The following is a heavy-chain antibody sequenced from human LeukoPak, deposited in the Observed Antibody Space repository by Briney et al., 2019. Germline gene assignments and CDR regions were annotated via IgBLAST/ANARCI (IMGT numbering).Heavy chain of an antibody. CDR3: AKDRRYCGGDCHPAYYYYYYMDV. CDR1: GFTFSSYG. Sequence: GGSLRLSCAASGFTFSSYGMHWVRQAPGKGLEWVAFIRYDGSNKYYTDSVKGRFTISRDNSKNTLYLQMNSLRAEDTAVYYCAKDRRYCGGDCHPAYYYYYYMDVWGKGTTVTVSS. CDR2: IRYDGSNK. D-gene: IGHD2-21*02. V-gene: IGHV3-30*02. J-gene: IGHJ6*03.